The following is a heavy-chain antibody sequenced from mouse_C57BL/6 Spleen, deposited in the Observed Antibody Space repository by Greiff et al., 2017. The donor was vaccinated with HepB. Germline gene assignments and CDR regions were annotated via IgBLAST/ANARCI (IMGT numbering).Heavy chain of an antibody. D-gene: IGHD1-1*01. J-gene: IGHJ1*03. Sequence: VQLQQSGAELVRPGASVTLSCKASGCTFTDYEMHWVKQTPVHGLEWIGAIDPETGGTAYNQKFKGKAILTADKSSSTAYMELRSLTSEDSAVYYCTRSSYGYFDVWGTGTTVTVSS. CDR2: IDPETGGT. V-gene: IGHV1-15*01. CDR1: GCTFTDYE. CDR3: TRSSYGYFDV.